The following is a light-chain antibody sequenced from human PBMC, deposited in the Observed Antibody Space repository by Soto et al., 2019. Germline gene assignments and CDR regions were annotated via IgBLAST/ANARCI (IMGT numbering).Light chain of an antibody. CDR1: QSVSSY. J-gene: IGKJ4*01. Sequence: EIVLTQSPATLSSSQGERATLSCRASQSVSSYLAWSQQKPGQAPRLLIYDASNTATGIPARFSGSGSGTAFTLTISSLVHEDFAVYYCQQRSNWPPLTFGGGTKVEIK. CDR2: DAS. CDR3: QQRSNWPPLT. V-gene: IGKV3-11*01.